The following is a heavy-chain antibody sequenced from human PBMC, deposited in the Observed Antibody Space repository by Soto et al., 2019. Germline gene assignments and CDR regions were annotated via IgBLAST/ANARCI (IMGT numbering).Heavy chain of an antibody. CDR3: ATGTERTTFRWFDH. D-gene: IGHD3-10*01. CDR1: GGSISSNGYY. Sequence: QLQLQASGPRLVKPSETLSLTCTVSGGSISSNGYYWAWIRQPPGKGLEWIGTIYYSGNTYYNPGLESRVYISGETSKNQVHLKVNSVTAADTAVYYCATGTERTTFRWFDHWGQGTLVTVTS. J-gene: IGHJ5*02. CDR2: IYYSGNT. V-gene: IGHV4-39*01.